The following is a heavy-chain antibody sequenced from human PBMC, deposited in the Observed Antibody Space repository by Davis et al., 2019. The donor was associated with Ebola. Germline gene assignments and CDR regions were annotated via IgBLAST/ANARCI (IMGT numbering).Heavy chain of an antibody. D-gene: IGHD3-3*01. V-gene: IGHV3-30*03. CDR3: AIEDPHYDFWSGYYHYYYGMDV. CDR1: GFTFSSYG. CDR2: ISYDGSNK. J-gene: IGHJ6*02. Sequence: GESLKISCAASGFTFSSYGMHWVRQAPGKGLEWVAVISYDGSNKYYADSVKGRFTISRDNSKNTLYLQMNSLRAEDTAVYYCAIEDPHYDFWSGYYHYYYGMDVWGQGTTVTVSS.